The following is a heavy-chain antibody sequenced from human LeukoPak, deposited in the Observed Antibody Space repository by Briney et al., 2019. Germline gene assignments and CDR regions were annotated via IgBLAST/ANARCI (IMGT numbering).Heavy chain of an antibody. CDR3: ARDVRIAARVTDY. CDR1: GYTFTSYD. CDR2: MNPNSGNT. D-gene: IGHD6-6*01. Sequence: GASVKVSCKASGYTFTSYDINWVRQATGQGLEWMGWMNPNSGNTGYAQKFQGRVTMTRNTSISTAYMELRSLRSDDTAVYYCARDVRIAARVTDYWGQGTLVTVSS. V-gene: IGHV1-8*01. J-gene: IGHJ4*02.